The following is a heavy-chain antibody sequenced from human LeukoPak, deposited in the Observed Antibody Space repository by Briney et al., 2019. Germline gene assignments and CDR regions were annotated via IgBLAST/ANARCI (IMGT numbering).Heavy chain of an antibody. Sequence: SETLSLTCAVYGGSFSGYYWSWIRQPPGKGLEWIGEINHSGSTNYNPSLKSRVTISVDTSKNQFSLKLSSVTAAYTAVYFCARGGICSSTSCYPRYWGQGTLVTVSS. D-gene: IGHD2-2*01. CDR2: INHSGST. CDR3: ARGGICSSTSCYPRY. V-gene: IGHV4-34*01. CDR1: GGSFSGYY. J-gene: IGHJ4*02.